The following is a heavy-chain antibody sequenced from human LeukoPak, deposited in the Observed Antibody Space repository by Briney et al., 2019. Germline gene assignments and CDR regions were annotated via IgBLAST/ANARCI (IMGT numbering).Heavy chain of an antibody. CDR1: GYTFTSYD. J-gene: IGHJ4*02. D-gene: IGHD6-13*01. CDR3: AKDRAWDSSSWYAY. Sequence: GASVKVSCKASGYTFTSYDINWVRQATGQWLEWMGWMNPNSGNTGYAQKFQGRVTMTRNTSISTAYMELSSLRAEDTAVYYCAKDRAWDSSSWYAYWGQGTLVTVSS. V-gene: IGHV1-8*01. CDR2: MNPNSGNT.